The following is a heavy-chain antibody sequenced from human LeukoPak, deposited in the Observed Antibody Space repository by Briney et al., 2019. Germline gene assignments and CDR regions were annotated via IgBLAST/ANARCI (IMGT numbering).Heavy chain of an antibody. D-gene: IGHD7-27*01. CDR2: ISGSGGST. V-gene: IGHV3-23*01. J-gene: IGHJ4*02. CDR1: GFTFSTYA. Sequence: PGGSLRLSCTASGFTFSTYAMSWVRQAPGKGLEWVSAISGSGGSTYYADSVKGRFTIPRDNSKKTLYLQMNSLRAEDTAVYYCAKDDVPSNWGALGLFDYWGQGTLVTVSS. CDR3: AKDDVPSNWGALGLFDY.